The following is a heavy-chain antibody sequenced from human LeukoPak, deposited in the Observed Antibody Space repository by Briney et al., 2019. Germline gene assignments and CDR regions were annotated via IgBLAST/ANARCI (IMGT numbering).Heavy chain of an antibody. J-gene: IGHJ6*02. CDR1: GGSISSYY. Sequence: SETLSLTCTVSGGSISSYYWSWIRQPAGKGLECIGRIYTSGSTNYNPSLKSRVTMSVDTSKNQFSLKLSSVTAADTAVYYCARSARLVPAAMMDVWGQGTTVTVSS. D-gene: IGHD2-2*01. CDR2: IYTSGST. V-gene: IGHV4-4*07. CDR3: ARSARLVPAAMMDV.